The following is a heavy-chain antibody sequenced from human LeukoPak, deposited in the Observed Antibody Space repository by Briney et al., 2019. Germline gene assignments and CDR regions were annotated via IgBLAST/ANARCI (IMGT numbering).Heavy chain of an antibody. J-gene: IGHJ4*02. CDR3: ARARYDSSGYYGY. CDR2: INPNSGAT. Sequence: ASVKVSCKASGYTFTGYYMHWVRQAPGQGLEWMGWINPNSGATNYAQKFQGRVTMTRDTSISTAYMELSRLRSDDTAVYYCARARYDSSGYYGYWGQGTLVTVSS. D-gene: IGHD3-22*01. CDR1: GYTFTGYY. V-gene: IGHV1-2*02.